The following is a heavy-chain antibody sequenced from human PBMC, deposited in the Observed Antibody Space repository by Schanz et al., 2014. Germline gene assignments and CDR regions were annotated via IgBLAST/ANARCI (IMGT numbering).Heavy chain of an antibody. J-gene: IGHJ4*02. CDR1: GYTFTSYD. CDR2: MNPTTGNR. Sequence: QVQLVQSGAEVKKPGASVKVSCKASGYTFTSYDINWVRQATGQGLEWMGWMNPTTGNRGYAQRFQGRVTMTRNTSITTAYLELSSLRSGDTAVYYCTKGRTFGRWGQGTLVTASS. CDR3: TKGRTFGR. D-gene: IGHD3-16*01. V-gene: IGHV1-8*01.